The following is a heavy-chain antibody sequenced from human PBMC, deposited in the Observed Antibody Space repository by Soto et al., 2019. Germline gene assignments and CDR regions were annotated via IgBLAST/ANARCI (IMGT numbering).Heavy chain of an antibody. Sequence: QLQLQESGSGLVKPSQTLSLTCAVSGGSISSGGYSWSWIRQPPGKGLEWIGYIYHSGSTYYNPSLKSRVTISVDRSKNQFSLKLSSVTAADTAVYYCARGGYCSGGSCYPRWFDPRGQGTLVTVSS. D-gene: IGHD2-15*01. J-gene: IGHJ5*02. CDR3: ARGGYCSGGSCYPRWFDP. CDR1: GGSISSGGYS. CDR2: IYHSGST. V-gene: IGHV4-30-2*01.